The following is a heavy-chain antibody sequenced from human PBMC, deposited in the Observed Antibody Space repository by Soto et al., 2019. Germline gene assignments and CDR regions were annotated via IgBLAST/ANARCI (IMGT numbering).Heavy chain of an antibody. J-gene: IGHJ5*02. D-gene: IGHD3-3*01. CDR2: ISGSGGST. CDR3: AKDRTYDFWSGSWFDP. CDR1: GFTFSSYA. V-gene: IGHV3-23*01. Sequence: GGSMRLSSAASGFTFSSYAMSWVRQAPRKGLEWVSAISGSGGSTYYADSVKGRFTISRDNSKNTLYLQMNSLRAEDSAVYYCAKDRTYDFWSGSWFDPWGQGTLVTVSS.